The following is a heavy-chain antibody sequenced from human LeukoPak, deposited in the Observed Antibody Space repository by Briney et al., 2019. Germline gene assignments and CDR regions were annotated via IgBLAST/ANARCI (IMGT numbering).Heavy chain of an antibody. V-gene: IGHV3-21*01. D-gene: IGHD3-22*01. J-gene: IGHJ4*02. Sequence: GGSLRLSCAASGFTFSSYSMNWVRQAPEKGLEWVSSISSSSSYIYYANSVKGRFTISRDNAKNSLYLQMNSLRAEDTAVYYCARVGPSSGFVYWGQGTLVTVSS. CDR1: GFTFSSYS. CDR2: ISSSSSYI. CDR3: ARVGPSSGFVY.